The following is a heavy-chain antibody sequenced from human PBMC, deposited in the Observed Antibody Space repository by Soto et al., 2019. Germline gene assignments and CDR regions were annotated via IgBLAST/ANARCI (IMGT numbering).Heavy chain of an antibody. V-gene: IGHV3-23*01. CDR2: ISGSGIST. J-gene: IGHJ6*02. D-gene: IGHD2-2*01. Sequence: GGSLRLSCAASGFTFSTYAMSWVRQAPGKGLEWVSLISGSGISTYYADSVKGRFTISRDNAKNTLFLQMNSLRADDTAEYYCEKDYALSSRSYYYYGLDAWGQGTTVTVS. CDR1: GFTFSTYA. CDR3: EKDYALSSRSYYYYGLDA.